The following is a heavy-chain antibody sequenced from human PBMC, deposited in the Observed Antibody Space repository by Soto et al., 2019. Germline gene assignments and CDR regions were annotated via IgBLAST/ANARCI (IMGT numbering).Heavy chain of an antibody. D-gene: IGHD3-10*01. CDR1: GFTFSNYI. V-gene: IGHV3-30-3*01. J-gene: IGHJ4*02. CDR3: ARDDEGGSYCDLGY. Sequence: QVQLVESGGGVVQPGRSLRLSCAASGFTFSNYIMHWVRQAPGKGLEWVAIILHDGNNKYYADSVKGRFTISRDNSKNTLYLQMNSLRTEDTPIYYCARDDEGGSYCDLGYWGQGTLVTVSS. CDR2: ILHDGNNK.